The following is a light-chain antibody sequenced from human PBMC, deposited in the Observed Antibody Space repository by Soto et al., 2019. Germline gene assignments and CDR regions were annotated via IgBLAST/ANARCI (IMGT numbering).Light chain of an antibody. CDR1: SSNIGARYD. Sequence: QSVLTQPPSVSGAPGQRVTISCTGSSSNIGARYDVHWYQQLPGTAPKLLIYDNTNRPSGVPDRFSGSKSGTSASLAITGLQAEDEADYYCQSYDTSLRVVVFGGGTQLTVL. J-gene: IGLJ2*01. CDR3: QSYDTSLRVVV. CDR2: DNT. V-gene: IGLV1-40*01.